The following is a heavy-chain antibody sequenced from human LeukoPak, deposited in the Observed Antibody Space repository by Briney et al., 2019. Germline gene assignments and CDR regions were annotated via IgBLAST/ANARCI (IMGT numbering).Heavy chain of an antibody. CDR2: ISAYNGNT. CDR3: ARDCSGGSCYPGYYGMDV. J-gene: IGHJ6*02. Sequence: GASVKVSCKASGYTFTGYYMHWVRQAPGQGLEWMGWISAYNGNTNYAQKLQGRVTMTTDTSTSTAYMELRSLRSDDTAVYYCARDCSGGSCYPGYYGMDVWGQGTTVTVSS. CDR1: GYTFTGYY. V-gene: IGHV1-18*04. D-gene: IGHD2-15*01.